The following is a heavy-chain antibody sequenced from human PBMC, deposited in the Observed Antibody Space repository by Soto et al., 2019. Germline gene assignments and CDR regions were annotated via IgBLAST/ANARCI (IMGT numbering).Heavy chain of an antibody. Sequence: FLPHCHPRTVSWGKSIGLGGYWSCISQHPGKGLEWIGYIYYSGSTYYNPSLKSRVTISVDTSKNQFSLKLSSVTAADTAVYYCARENYYDSSGYHQPYYFDYWGQGTLVTVSS. CDR3: ARENYYDSSGYHQPYYFDY. J-gene: IGHJ4*02. CDR1: WGKSIGLGGY. V-gene: IGHV4-31*02. D-gene: IGHD3-22*01. CDR2: IYYSGST.